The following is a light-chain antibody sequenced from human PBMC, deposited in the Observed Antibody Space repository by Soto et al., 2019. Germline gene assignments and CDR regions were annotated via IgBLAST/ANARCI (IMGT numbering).Light chain of an antibody. V-gene: IGLV3-21*02. Sequence: SYELTQPPSVSVAPGQTASITCGGNNIGSESVQWYQQKPGQVPVLVVYEDSDRPSGIPERFSGSNSGNTATLTISSVEAGDEADYYCQVCNSSSDHPVGFGGGTQLTVL. CDR2: EDS. J-gene: IGLJ2*01. CDR1: NIGSES. CDR3: QVCNSSSDHPVG.